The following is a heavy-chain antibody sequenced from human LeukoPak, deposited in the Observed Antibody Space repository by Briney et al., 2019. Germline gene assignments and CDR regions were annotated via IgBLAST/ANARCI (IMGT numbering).Heavy chain of an antibody. CDR1: EFTFSRNS. Sequence: PGGSLRLSCAASEFTFSRNSMNRVRQAPWKGLEWVSYISSSSSTIYYADSVKGRFTISRDNAKNSLYLQMNSLRAEDTAVYYCARAELRFLEWLSKIDYWGQGTLVTVSS. CDR3: ARAELRFLEWLSKIDY. J-gene: IGHJ4*02. V-gene: IGHV3-48*01. D-gene: IGHD3-3*01. CDR2: ISSSSSTI.